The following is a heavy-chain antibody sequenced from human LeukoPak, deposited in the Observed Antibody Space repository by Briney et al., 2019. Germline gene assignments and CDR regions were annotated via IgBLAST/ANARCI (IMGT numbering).Heavy chain of an antibody. CDR1: GGTFISYA. Sequence: ASVKVSCKASGGTFISYAISWVRQAPGQGLEWMGGIIPIFGTANYAQKFQGRVTITADESTSTAYMELSSLRSEDTAVYYCARGRDTAMGNFDYWGQGTLVTVSS. V-gene: IGHV1-69*13. CDR3: ARGRDTAMGNFDY. D-gene: IGHD5-18*01. J-gene: IGHJ4*02. CDR2: IIPIFGTA.